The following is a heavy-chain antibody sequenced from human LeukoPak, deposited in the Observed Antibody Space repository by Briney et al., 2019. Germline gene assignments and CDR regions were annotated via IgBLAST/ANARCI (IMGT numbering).Heavy chain of an antibody. J-gene: IGHJ4*02. D-gene: IGHD2-2*02. CDR1: GFTFSSYA. Sequence: GGSLRLSCAASGFTFSSYAMSWVRQPPGKGLEWVSGISGSGGSTYYADSVKGRFTISRDNSKNTLYLQMHSLRAEDTAVYYCAKDPNPREYQLLYGYWGQGTLVTVSS. V-gene: IGHV3-23*01. CDR3: AKDPNPREYQLLYGY. CDR2: ISGSGGST.